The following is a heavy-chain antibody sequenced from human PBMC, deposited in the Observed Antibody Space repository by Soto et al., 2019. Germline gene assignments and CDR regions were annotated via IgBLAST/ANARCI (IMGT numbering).Heavy chain of an antibody. V-gene: IGHV1-18*04. CDR2: ISAYNGNT. J-gene: IGHJ4*02. CDR1: GYTFTSYG. D-gene: IGHD3-10*01. Sequence: ASVKVSCKASGYTFTSYGISWVRQAPGQGLEWMGWISAYNGNTNYAQKLQGRVTMTTDTSTSTAYMELRSLRSDDTAVHYCARGLYYYGSGSYDYFDYWGQGTLVTVYS. CDR3: ARGLYYYGSGSYDYFDY.